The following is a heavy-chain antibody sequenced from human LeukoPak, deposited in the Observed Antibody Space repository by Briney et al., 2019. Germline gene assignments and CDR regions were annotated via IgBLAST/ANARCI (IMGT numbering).Heavy chain of an antibody. Sequence: GESLKISCKGSGYSFTSYWIGWVRQMPGKGLEWMGIIYPGDSDTRYSPSFQGQVTISADKSISTAYLQWSSLKASDTAMYYCASKYCGGDCYARAFDIWGQGTMVTVSS. CDR1: GYSFTSYW. CDR3: ASKYCGGDCYARAFDI. CDR2: IYPGDSDT. V-gene: IGHV5-51*01. D-gene: IGHD2-21*02. J-gene: IGHJ3*02.